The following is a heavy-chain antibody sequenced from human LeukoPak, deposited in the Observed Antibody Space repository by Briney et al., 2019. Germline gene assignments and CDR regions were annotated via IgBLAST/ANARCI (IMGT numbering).Heavy chain of an antibody. CDR1: GFTFSGSA. J-gene: IGHJ6*03. V-gene: IGHV3-73*01. Sequence: GGSLRLSCAASGFTFSGSAMHWVRQASGKGLEWVGRIRSKANSYATAYAASVKGRITISRDDSKNTAYLQMNSLKTEDTAVYYCTRLGSTVVTSRAKYYYYYMDVWGKGTTVTVSS. CDR3: TRLGSTVVTSRAKYYYYYMDV. CDR2: IRSKANSYAT. D-gene: IGHD4-23*01.